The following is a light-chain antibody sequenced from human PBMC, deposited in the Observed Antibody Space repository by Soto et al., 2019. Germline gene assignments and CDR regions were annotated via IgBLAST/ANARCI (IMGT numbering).Light chain of an antibody. Sequence: QMTQSPSSLSASVGEKIIITCRASRGVGSDVTWYQQKPGQAPKLLIYAASNLYTGVPSRFSGSRSGTEFTLTISSLQPEDFASYYCLQDYGDSWTFGQGTKVEIE. J-gene: IGKJ1*01. CDR1: RGVGSD. CDR2: AAS. V-gene: IGKV1-6*01. CDR3: LQDYGDSWT.